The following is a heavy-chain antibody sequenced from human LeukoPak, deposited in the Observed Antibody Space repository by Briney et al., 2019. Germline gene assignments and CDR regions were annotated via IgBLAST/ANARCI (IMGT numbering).Heavy chain of an antibody. D-gene: IGHD1-26*01. CDR1: GFTFDDYA. V-gene: IGHV3-9*03. J-gene: IGHJ3*02. CDR2: ISWNSGSI. Sequence: GGSLRLSCAASGFTFDDYAMHWVRQAPGKGLEWVSGISWNSGSIGYADSVKGRFTISRDNAKNSLYLQMNSLRAEDMALYYCARRASGSYLLGAFDIWGQGTMVTVSS. CDR3: ARRASGSYLLGAFDI.